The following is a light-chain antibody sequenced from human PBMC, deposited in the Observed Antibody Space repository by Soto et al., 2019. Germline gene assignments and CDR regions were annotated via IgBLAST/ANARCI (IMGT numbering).Light chain of an antibody. CDR3: TAWDDSLSGHVV. CDR2: SNN. Sequence: QSVLTQPPLASGTPGQRVTISCSGSSSNIGRNAVNWYQQLPGTAPKLLIFSNNERPSGVPDRFSGSKSGTSASLAISGLQSEDEADYYCTAWDDSLSGHVVFGGGTKLTVL. J-gene: IGLJ2*01. V-gene: IGLV1-44*01. CDR1: SSNIGRNA.